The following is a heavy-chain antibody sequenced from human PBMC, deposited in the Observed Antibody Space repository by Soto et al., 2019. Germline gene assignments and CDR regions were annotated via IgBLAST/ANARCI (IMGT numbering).Heavy chain of an antibody. CDR2: ISADNDNT. J-gene: IGHJ6*01. CDR1: RYTLTRYG. Sequence: ASGKVTSMAARYTLTRYGIIGVRNAHWQVQRWMGWISADNDNTNYAQNLQSRVTMTTDTSTSTAYMEQRSLRSDDTAVYYCARDGVVVPGDMPYRVRSDGYYYGMDVWGQGTTVTVYS. V-gene: IGHV1-18*01. D-gene: IGHD2-2*01. CDR3: ARDGVVVPGDMPYRVRSDGYYYGMDV.